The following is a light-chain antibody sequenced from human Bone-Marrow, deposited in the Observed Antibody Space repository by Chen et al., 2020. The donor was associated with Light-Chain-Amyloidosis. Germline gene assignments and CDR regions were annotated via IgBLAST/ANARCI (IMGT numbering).Light chain of an antibody. V-gene: IGKV3-20*01. CDR2: GSS. CDR1: QTISSNY. Sequence: EIVLTQSPGTLSLSPGEGANLSCRASQTISSNYLTWYQQKFGQAPRLLIYGSSSRATGIPDRFTGSGSGPDFTLTINRLEPEDFAMYYCQQYGTSPLTFGGETKVEIK. CDR3: QQYGTSPLT. J-gene: IGKJ4*01.